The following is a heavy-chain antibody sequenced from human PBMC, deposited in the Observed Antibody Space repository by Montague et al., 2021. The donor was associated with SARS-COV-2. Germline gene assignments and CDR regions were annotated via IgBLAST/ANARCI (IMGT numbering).Heavy chain of an antibody. D-gene: IGHD3-22*01. CDR3: AREYYYDSSGYYGYAFDI. CDR2: IDWGDDK. Sequence: PALVKPTQTLTLTCTFSGFSLSTSGMCVSWIRQPPGKALEWLARIDWGDDKYYSTSLKTRLTISKDTSKNQVVLTMTNMDPVDTATYYCAREYYYDSSGYYGYAFDIWGQGTRVTVSS. J-gene: IGHJ3*02. CDR1: GFSLSTSGMC. V-gene: IGHV2-70*11.